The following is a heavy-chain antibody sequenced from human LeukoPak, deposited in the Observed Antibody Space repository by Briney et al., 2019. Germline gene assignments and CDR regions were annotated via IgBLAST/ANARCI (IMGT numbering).Heavy chain of an antibody. CDR2: ISGSGGST. CDR3: ARDRLVITNTTEDDILTGYYQYCGMDV. J-gene: IGHJ6*02. V-gene: IGHV3-23*01. Sequence: GGSLRLSCAASGFTFSSYAMSWVRQAPGKGLEWVSAISGSGGSTYYADSVKGRFTISRDNSKNTLYLQMNSLRAEDTAVYYCARDRLVITNTTEDDILTGYYQYCGMDVWGQGTTVTVSS. D-gene: IGHD3-9*01. CDR1: GFTFSSYA.